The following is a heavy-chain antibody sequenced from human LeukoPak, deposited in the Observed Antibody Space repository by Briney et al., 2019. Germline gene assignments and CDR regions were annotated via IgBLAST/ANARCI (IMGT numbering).Heavy chain of an antibody. CDR3: AKGPQLYSGYHPDY. CDR2: ITGGDDRT. V-gene: IGHV3-23*01. J-gene: IGHJ4*02. D-gene: IGHD5-12*01. Sequence: PGGSLRLSCAASGFTFSSDAMTWVRQAPGEGLEWVSTITGGDDRTYYADSVKGRFTISRDYSKNTVHLRLNSLRAEDTAMYYCAKGPQLYSGYHPDYWGQGTLVTVSS. CDR1: GFTFSSDA.